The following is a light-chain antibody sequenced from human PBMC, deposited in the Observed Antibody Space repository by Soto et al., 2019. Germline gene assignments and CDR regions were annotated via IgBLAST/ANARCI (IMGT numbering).Light chain of an antibody. J-gene: IGLJ1*01. V-gene: IGLV1-51*01. CDR2: DDN. Sequence: QSVLTQPPSVSAAPGQDVTISCSGSSSNLAYNSLSWYQQLTGTALKLLIYDDNKRPSGIPARFSGSKSGTSATLGITGLETGDEADYYCGAWDDSLNVYVFGSGTKVTVL. CDR3: GAWDDSLNVYV. CDR1: SSNLAYNS.